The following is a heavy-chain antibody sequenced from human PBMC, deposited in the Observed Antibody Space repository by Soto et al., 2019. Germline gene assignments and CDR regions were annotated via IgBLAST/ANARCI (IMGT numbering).Heavy chain of an antibody. CDR2: IYHSGST. CDR1: GYSISSGYY. V-gene: IGHV4-38-2*01. D-gene: IGHD4-17*01. Sequence: SETLSLTCAVSGYSISSGYYWGWIRQPPGKGLEWIGSIYHSGSTYYNPSLKSRVTISVDTSKNQFSLKLSSVTAADTAVYYCARGPYGDSYYYYYGMDVWGQGTTVTVSS. J-gene: IGHJ6*02. CDR3: ARGPYGDSYYYYYGMDV.